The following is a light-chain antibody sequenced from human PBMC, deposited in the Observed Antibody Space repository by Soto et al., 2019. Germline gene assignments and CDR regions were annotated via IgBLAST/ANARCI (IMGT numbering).Light chain of an antibody. J-gene: IGKJ5*01. CDR1: QTISSY. CDR2: DAT. CDR3: QQRSQSPPIP. Sequence: EIVLTQSPATLSLSPGERATLSCRASQTISSYLAWYQQKPGQAPRPLIYDATNRATGNPARVSGSGSGTAFTRSISSLVSDDFGVYYCQQRSQSPPIPLGQGPRLEIK. V-gene: IGKV3-11*01.